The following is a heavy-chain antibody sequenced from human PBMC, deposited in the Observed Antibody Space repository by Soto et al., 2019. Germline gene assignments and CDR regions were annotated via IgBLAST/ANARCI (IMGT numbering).Heavy chain of an antibody. CDR1: GVPISSTSYV. J-gene: IGHJ6*02. V-gene: IGHV4-39*01. CDR2: AYLDGRI. D-gene: IGHD6-13*01. Sequence: QVQLQESGPRLVKPSESVSLTCSVSGVPISSTSYVSAWSRQPPGKGLEWIGSAYLDGRISYNPGLESRLTISVDTSKTHFSLTMTSVTASDTALYYCARRGYGLDVWGQGTTVKVSS. CDR3: ARRGYGLDV.